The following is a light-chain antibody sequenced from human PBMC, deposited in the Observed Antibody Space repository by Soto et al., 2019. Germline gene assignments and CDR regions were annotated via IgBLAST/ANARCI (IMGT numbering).Light chain of an antibody. CDR3: CSYAGDSAFV. CDR2: EVT. V-gene: IGLV2-23*02. J-gene: IGLJ1*01. CDR1: NSDVGAYNL. Sequence: VLTQPASVSGSPGQSITISCAGTNSDVGAYNLVSWYQQHPGEAPKVLIYEVTKRPSGLSSRFAGSKSGNTASLTISGLQAEDEADYYCCSYAGDSAFVFGTGTKVTVL.